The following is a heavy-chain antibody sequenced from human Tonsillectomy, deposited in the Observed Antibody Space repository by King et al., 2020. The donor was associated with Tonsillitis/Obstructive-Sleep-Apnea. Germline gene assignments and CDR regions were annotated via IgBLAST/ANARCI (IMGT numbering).Heavy chain of an antibody. D-gene: IGHD3-22*01. Sequence: VQLVESGGGLVKPGGSLRLSCTASEFTLGTYWMTWVRQAPGKGLEWVANIKEDGSETYYVDSVKGRFTISRDNAKNSLYLQMNSLRAEDTAVYHCARDTNYHSSGYYYDVIDMWGQGTMVTVSS. CDR3: ARDTNYHSSGYYYDVIDM. CDR2: IKEDGSET. V-gene: IGHV3-7*01. CDR1: EFTLGTYW. J-gene: IGHJ3*02.